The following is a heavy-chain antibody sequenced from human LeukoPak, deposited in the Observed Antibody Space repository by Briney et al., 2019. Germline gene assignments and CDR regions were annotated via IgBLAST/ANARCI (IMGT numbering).Heavy chain of an antibody. D-gene: IGHD1-26*01. CDR3: AIVGATAPFDY. J-gene: IGHJ4*02. CDR1: GFTFSSYS. V-gene: IGHV3-21*01. CDR2: ISSSSSYI. Sequence: GRSLRLCCAASGFTFSSYSMNWVRQAPGKGLEWVSSISSSSSYIYYADSVKGRFTISRDNAKNSLYLQMNSLRAEDTAVYYCAIVGATAPFDYWGQGTLVTVSS.